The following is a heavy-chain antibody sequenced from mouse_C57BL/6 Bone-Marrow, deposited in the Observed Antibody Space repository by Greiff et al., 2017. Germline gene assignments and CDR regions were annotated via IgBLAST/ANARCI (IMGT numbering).Heavy chain of an antibody. CDR1: GYSITSGYY. CDR2: ISYDGRN. J-gene: IGHJ4*01. V-gene: IGHV3-6*01. D-gene: IGHD1-1*01. CDR3: ARAWRNYVVGAMDY. Sequence: EVKLQESGPGLVKPSQSLSLTCSVTGYSITSGYYWTWIRQFPGNIQGWMGYISYDGRNNYNPSLKNRISITRDTSKNQFFLKLNSVTTEETATYSSARAWRNYVVGAMDYWGQGTSVTVSS.